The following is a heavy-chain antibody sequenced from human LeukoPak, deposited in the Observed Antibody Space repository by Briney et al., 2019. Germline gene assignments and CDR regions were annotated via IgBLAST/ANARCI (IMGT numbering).Heavy chain of an antibody. CDR3: ARHSQAVAGLFDY. V-gene: IGHV5-51*01. Sequence: PGESLKISCKGSGYIFTNYWIGWVRQMPGKGLEWMGIIHPGDSDTRYSPSFQGQVTISADKSINTAFLHWSSLKASDAAMYYCARHSQAVAGLFDYWGQGTLVTVSS. CDR2: IHPGDSDT. D-gene: IGHD6-19*01. CDR1: GYIFTNYW. J-gene: IGHJ4*02.